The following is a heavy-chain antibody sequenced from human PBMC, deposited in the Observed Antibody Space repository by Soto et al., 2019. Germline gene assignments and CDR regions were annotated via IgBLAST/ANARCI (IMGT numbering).Heavy chain of an antibody. Sequence: QVQLQESGPGLVKPSQTLSLTCTVSGGSISSGGYYWSWIRQHPGKGLEWIGYIYYSGSTYYNPSLKSRVTISVDTSKNHFSLKLSSETAADTAVYYCAIYDSSGSRGFQHWGQGTLVTVSS. CDR2: IYYSGST. J-gene: IGHJ1*01. CDR1: GGSISSGGYY. D-gene: IGHD3-22*01. V-gene: IGHV4-31*03. CDR3: AIYDSSGSRGFQH.